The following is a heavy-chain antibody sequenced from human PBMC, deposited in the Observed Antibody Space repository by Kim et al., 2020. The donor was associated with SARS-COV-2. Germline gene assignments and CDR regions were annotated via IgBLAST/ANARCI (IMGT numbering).Heavy chain of an antibody. J-gene: IGHJ6*02. CDR2: ISGDGGST. Sequence: GGSLRLSCAASGFTFDDYAMHWVRQAPGKGLEWVSLISGDGGSTYYADSVKGRFTISRDNSKNSLYLQMNSLRTEDTALYYCAKDTSYYGSGSHERPCGMDVWGQGTTVTVSS. V-gene: IGHV3-43*02. CDR3: AKDTSYYGSGSHERPCGMDV. CDR1: GFTFDDYA. D-gene: IGHD3-10*01.